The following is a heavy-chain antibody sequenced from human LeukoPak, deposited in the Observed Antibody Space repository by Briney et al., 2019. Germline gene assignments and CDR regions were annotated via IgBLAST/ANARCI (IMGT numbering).Heavy chain of an antibody. CDR2: IYHSGST. CDR3: ARHRPLAAPVRFLESAAAFDI. Sequence: SETLSLTCTVSGGSISSGGYYWSWIRQPPGKGLEWIGYIYHSGSTYYNPSLKSRVTISVDTSKNQFSLKLSSVTAADTAVYYCARHRPLAAPVRFLESAAAFDIWGQGTMVTVSS. J-gene: IGHJ3*02. D-gene: IGHD3-3*01. V-gene: IGHV4-30-2*01. CDR1: GGSISSGGYY.